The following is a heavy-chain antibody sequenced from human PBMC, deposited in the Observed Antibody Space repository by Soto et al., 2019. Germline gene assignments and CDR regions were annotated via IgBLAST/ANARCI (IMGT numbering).Heavy chain of an antibody. Sequence: QVQLVQCGPEVKKTGTSVKVSCKASGGTFSSRAISWVRQAPGQGLAWMGGIIPVFGRANYAEKFQDRVTITADESTGTVYMELSSLRSAATALYYCANSRGGTFLGYHGMDIWGQGATVSVSS. J-gene: IGHJ6*02. D-gene: IGHD3-16*01. V-gene: IGHV1-69*01. CDR3: ANSRGGTFLGYHGMDI. CDR2: IIPVFGRA. CDR1: GGTFSSRA.